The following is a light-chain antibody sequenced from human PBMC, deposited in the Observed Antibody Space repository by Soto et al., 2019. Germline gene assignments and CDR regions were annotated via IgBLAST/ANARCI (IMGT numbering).Light chain of an antibody. Sequence: DIQMTQSPSTLSASVGDRVTITCRASQNISPWVAWYQQKPGKAPKLLIYKASTLESGVPSKFSGRVSGTEFTLTITSLQPDDFATYLCQQYHIYPLTFGQGTKVEIK. J-gene: IGKJ1*01. CDR2: KAS. V-gene: IGKV1-5*03. CDR1: QNISPW. CDR3: QQYHIYPLT.